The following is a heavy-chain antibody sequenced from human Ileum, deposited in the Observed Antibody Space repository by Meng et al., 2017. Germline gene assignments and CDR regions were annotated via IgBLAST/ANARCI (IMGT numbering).Heavy chain of an antibody. CDR3: ATDRGGSPFDY. V-gene: IGHV3-33*01. CDR2: IWADGNTK. D-gene: IGHD2-15*01. CDR1: GFSFRSYG. J-gene: IGHJ4*02. Sequence: QVNLVGFGGGVVQPGRSLRLSCAASGFSFRSYGMHWVRQAPGKGLEWVAVIWADGNTKDYADSVKGRFTISRDNSKNTLYLQMSSLRAEDTAVYYCATDRGGSPFDYWGQGTLVTVSS.